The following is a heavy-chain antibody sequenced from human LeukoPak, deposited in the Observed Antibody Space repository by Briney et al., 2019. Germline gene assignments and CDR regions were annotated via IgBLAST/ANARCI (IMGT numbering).Heavy chain of an antibody. J-gene: IGHJ4*02. CDR3: SRSSVSSDDY. CDR2: SRNKANSYTT. V-gene: IGHV3-72*01. CDR1: GFTFSSYA. Sequence: GGSLRLSCAASGFTFSSYAMSWVRQAPGKGLEWLGRSRNKANSYTTEYAASVKARFTISRDDSKNSLYLQMNSLKTEDTAVYYCSRSSVSSDDYWGQGTLVTVSS. D-gene: IGHD6-6*01.